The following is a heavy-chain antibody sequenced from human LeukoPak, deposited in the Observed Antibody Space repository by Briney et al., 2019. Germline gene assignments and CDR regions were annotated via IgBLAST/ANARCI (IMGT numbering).Heavy chain of an antibody. CDR3: ARGAGWNFYEY. CDR1: GFTVSSYY. V-gene: IGHV3-53*05. Sequence: GGSLRLSCAASGFTVSSYYMNWVRQAPGKGLEWVSVFYVGGPTYHADSVQGRFTISRDNSKNTVDLQMSSLRPEDTAVYYCARGAGWNFYEYWGHGTLVTVSS. CDR2: FYVGGPT. D-gene: IGHD6-19*01. J-gene: IGHJ4*01.